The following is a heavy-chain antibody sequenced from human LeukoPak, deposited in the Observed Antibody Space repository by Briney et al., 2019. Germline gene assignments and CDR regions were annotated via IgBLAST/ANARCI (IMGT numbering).Heavy chain of an antibody. V-gene: IGHV4-39*07. D-gene: IGHD3-3*01. J-gene: IGHJ4*02. Sequence: PSETLSLTCTVSGGSISSSSYYWGWIRQPPGKGLEWIGSIYYSGNTYYNPSLKSRVTISVDTSKNQFSLKLSSVTAADTAVYYCAKLGNYDLMIDYWGQGTLVTVSS. CDR2: IYYSGNT. CDR1: GGSISSSSYY. CDR3: AKLGNYDLMIDY.